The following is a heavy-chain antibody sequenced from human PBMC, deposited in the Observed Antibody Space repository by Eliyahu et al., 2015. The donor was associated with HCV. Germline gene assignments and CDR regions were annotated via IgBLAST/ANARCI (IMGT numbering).Heavy chain of an antibody. CDR2: ISRNSGSI. D-gene: IGHD6-19*01. J-gene: IGHJ4*02. CDR3: AKDTSSSGWDQ. CDR1: GFTFDXYA. V-gene: IGHV3-9*01. Sequence: EVQLVESGGGLVQPGRSLRLSCAASGFTFDXYAMXWVRQAPGKGLEWXSGISRNSGSIGYADSVKGRFTISRDNAKNSLYLQMNSLRAEDTALYYCAKDTSSSGWDQWGQGTLVTVSS.